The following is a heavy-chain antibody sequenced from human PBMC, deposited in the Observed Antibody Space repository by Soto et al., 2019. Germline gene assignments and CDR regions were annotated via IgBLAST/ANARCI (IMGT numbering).Heavy chain of an antibody. CDR1: GGSISSGDYY. CDR2: IYYSGST. J-gene: IGHJ5*02. CDR3: ARAPRFTMIEAHPFDP. D-gene: IGHD3-22*01. V-gene: IGHV4-30-4*01. Sequence: SETLSLTCTVSGGSISSGDYYWSWIRQPPGKGLEWIGYIYYSGSTYYNPSLKSRVTISVDTSKNQFSLKLSSVTAADTAVYYCARAPRFTMIEAHPFDPWGQGTMVTVYS.